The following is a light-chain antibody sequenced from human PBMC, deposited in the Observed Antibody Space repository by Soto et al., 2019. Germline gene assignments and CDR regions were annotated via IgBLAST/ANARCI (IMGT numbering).Light chain of an antibody. V-gene: IGKV1-5*01. Sequence: DIQLTQSPSTLSAAVGDSVTITCRASQKIRNLLAWYQQKPGRAPKPLIFDASTLRTGVPSRFSGSGSGTDFTLTISRLEPEDFALYYCQHYAHNSPITFGQGTRLEIK. CDR2: DAS. CDR3: QHYAHNSPIT. CDR1: QKIRNL. J-gene: IGKJ5*01.